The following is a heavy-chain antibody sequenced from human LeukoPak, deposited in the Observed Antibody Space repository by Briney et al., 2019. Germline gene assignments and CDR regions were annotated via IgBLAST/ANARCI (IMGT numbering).Heavy chain of an antibody. D-gene: IGHD5-24*01. J-gene: IGHJ4*02. Sequence: PSETLSLTCTISGGSISSGSDYWRWIRQPAGKGLEWIGRTSTSGSTNYNPSLKSRVTISVDTSKNQFSLKLSSLTAADTAVYYCASRRGRYDYWGQGTLVTVSS. CDR2: TSTSGST. CDR3: ASRRGRYDY. CDR1: GGSISSGSDY. V-gene: IGHV4-61*02.